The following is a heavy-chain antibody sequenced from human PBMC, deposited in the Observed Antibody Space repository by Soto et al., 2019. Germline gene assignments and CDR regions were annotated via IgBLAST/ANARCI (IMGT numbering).Heavy chain of an antibody. V-gene: IGHV4-61*08. CDR1: GGSVSSRGCY. D-gene: IGHD5-12*01. CDR3: ARDDIGLDY. CDR2: IYYSGST. J-gene: IGHJ4*02. Sequence: SETLSLTCTVAGGSVSSRGCYCSWIRQPPGKGLEWIGYIYYSGSTNYNPSLKSRVTISVDTSKNQFSLKLSSVTAADTAVYYCARDDIGLDYWGQGTLVTVSS.